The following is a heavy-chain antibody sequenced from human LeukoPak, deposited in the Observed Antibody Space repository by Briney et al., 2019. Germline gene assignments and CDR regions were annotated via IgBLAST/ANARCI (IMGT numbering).Heavy chain of an antibody. D-gene: IGHD3-16*01. J-gene: IGHJ6*02. CDR2: INSNSGDT. V-gene: IGHV1-2*02. Sequence: ASVKVSCKASGYTFTDYYIHWVRQAPGQGLEWMGWINSNSGDTTYAQTVQGRVTMTRDTSISTFYMDLIGLRSDDTAVYYCASGRRGGSGLDVWDQGTTVTVSS. CDR3: ASGRRGGSGLDV. CDR1: GYTFTDYY.